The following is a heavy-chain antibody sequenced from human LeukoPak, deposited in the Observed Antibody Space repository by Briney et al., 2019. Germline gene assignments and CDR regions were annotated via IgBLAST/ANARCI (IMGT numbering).Heavy chain of an antibody. CDR1: GYTFTSYG. CDR3: AREKYGYSYVPQGAFVY. CDR2: ISAYNGNT. V-gene: IGHV1-18*01. Sequence: GASAKVSCKASGYTFTSYGISWVRQAPGQGLEWMGWISAYNGNTNYAQKLQGRVTMTTDTSTSTAYMELRSLRSDDTAVYYCAREKYGYSYVPQGAFVYWGQGTLVTVSS. J-gene: IGHJ4*02. D-gene: IGHD5-18*01.